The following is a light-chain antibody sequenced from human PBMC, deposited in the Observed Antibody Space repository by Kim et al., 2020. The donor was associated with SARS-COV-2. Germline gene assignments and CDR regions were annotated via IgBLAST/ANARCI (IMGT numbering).Light chain of an antibody. CDR3: QQRGNWPPALT. Sequence: PGASATLAGTASHNFDISLAWDQQTPGQAPSLLIYDAAIRAAGIPDRFSASGSGTDFTLTIGSLAPEDFAVYYCQQRGNWPPALTFGGGTKVDIK. V-gene: IGKV3-11*01. CDR1: HNFDIS. CDR2: DAA. J-gene: IGKJ4*01.